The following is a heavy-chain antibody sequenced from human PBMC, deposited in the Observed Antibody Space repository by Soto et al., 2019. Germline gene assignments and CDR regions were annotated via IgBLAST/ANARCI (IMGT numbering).Heavy chain of an antibody. J-gene: IGHJ6*02. CDR3: ARGELVPAAHTMGYYYGMDV. Sequence: QVQLVQSGAEVKKPGSSVKVSCKASGGTFSSYAISWVRQAPGQGLEWMGGIIPIFGTANYAQKFQGRVTITADESTSTAYMELSSLRSEDTAVYYCARGELVPAAHTMGYYYGMDVWGQGTTVTVSS. D-gene: IGHD2-2*01. CDR2: IIPIFGTA. V-gene: IGHV1-69*01. CDR1: GGTFSSYA.